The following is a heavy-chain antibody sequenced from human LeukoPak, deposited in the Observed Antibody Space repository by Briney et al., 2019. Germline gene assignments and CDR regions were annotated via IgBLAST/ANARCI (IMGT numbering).Heavy chain of an antibody. D-gene: IGHD3-22*01. CDR2: ISGSGGST. CDR3: AKDVFPYYCESSGYYLDY. J-gene: IGHJ4*02. CDR1: GFTFSSYA. V-gene: IGHV3-23*01. Sequence: PGGSLTLSRAASGFTFSSYAMSWARQPPGKGLEWVSTISGSGGSTYYADSVKGRFTISRDNSKNTLYLQMNSLRAEDTGVYYCAKDVFPYYCESSGYYLDYWGQGTLVTVSS.